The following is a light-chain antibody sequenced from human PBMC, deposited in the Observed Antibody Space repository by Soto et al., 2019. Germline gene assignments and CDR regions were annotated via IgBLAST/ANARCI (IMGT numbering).Light chain of an antibody. J-gene: IGLJ1*01. V-gene: IGLV2-14*01. CDR3: FSYTSSATSK. Sequence: QSALTQPASVSGSPGQSITISCTGTSSDVGNYKYVSWYQQHPGKAPKLMIYEVSNRPSGVSNRFSGSKSGNTASRTSSALQAEDETDYYCFSYTSSATSKFGPGTNVTVL. CDR1: SSDVGNYKY. CDR2: EVS.